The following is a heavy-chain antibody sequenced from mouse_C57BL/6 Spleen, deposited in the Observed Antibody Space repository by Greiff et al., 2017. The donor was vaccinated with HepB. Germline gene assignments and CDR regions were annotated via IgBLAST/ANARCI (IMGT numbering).Heavy chain of an antibody. CDR3: ARSGSNSDYYAMDY. D-gene: IGHD2-5*01. J-gene: IGHJ4*01. CDR2: IYPGDGDT. CDR1: GYAFSSYW. V-gene: IGHV1-80*01. Sequence: QVQLQQSGAELVKPGASVKISCKASGYAFSSYWMNWVKQRPGKGLEWIGQIYPGDGDTNYNGKFKGKATLTADKSSSTAYMQLSSLTSEDSAVYFCARSGSNSDYYAMDYWGQGTSVTVSS.